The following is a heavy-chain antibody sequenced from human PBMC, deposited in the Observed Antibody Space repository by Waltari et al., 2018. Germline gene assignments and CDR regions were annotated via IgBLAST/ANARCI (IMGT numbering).Heavy chain of an antibody. J-gene: IGHJ4*02. CDR3: AGLSTVTDY. CDR1: GGTFSSYA. V-gene: IGHV1-69*04. D-gene: IGHD4-17*01. Sequence: QVQLVQSGAEVKKPGSSVKVSCKASGGTFSSYAIRWVRQAPGQGLEWMGGSIPILGIANYAQKLQSRVTITADESTSTAYMGLSSLRSEDTAVYYCAGLSTVTDYWGQGTLVTVSS. CDR2: SIPILGIA.